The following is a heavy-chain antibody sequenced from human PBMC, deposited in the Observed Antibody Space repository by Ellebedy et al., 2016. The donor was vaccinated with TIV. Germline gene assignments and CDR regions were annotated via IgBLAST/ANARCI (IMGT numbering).Heavy chain of an antibody. CDR1: GFTFSNNY. J-gene: IGHJ3*02. CDR3: ARFDYGEYDGAFDM. D-gene: IGHD4-17*01. V-gene: IGHV3-53*01. CDR2: SYSGGFT. Sequence: GGSLRLSXAASGFTFSNNYMSWVRQAPGKGLEWISSSYSGGFTYYADSVEGRFTISRDSSGNTLYLQMNGLRVDDTAVYYCARFDYGEYDGAFDMWGHGTVVTVSS.